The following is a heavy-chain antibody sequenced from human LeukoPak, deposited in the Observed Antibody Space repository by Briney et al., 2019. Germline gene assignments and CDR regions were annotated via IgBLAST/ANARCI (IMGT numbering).Heavy chain of an antibody. D-gene: IGHD1-1*01. CDR3: ASARERAYDAFDY. Sequence: SETLSLTCAVSGGSISSGGYSWSWIRQPPGKGLEWIGYIYHRGSTYYNPSLKSRVTISVDRSKNQFSLKLSSVTAADTAVYYCASARERAYDAFDYWGQGTLVTVSS. CDR1: GGSISSGGYS. J-gene: IGHJ4*02. CDR2: IYHRGST. V-gene: IGHV4-30-2*01.